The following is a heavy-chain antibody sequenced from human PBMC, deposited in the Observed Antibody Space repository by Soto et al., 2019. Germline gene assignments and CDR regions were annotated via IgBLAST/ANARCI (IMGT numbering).Heavy chain of an antibody. J-gene: IGHJ4*02. Sequence: QVQLVESGGGVVQPGRSLRLSCAASGFTFSSYGMHWVRQAPGKGLEWVAVISYDGSNKYYADSVKGRSTISRDNSKNTLYLQMNSLRAEDTAVYYCAEDHAVTTFFDYWGQGTLVTVSS. V-gene: IGHV3-30*18. D-gene: IGHD4-17*01. CDR2: ISYDGSNK. CDR1: GFTFSSYG. CDR3: AEDHAVTTFFDY.